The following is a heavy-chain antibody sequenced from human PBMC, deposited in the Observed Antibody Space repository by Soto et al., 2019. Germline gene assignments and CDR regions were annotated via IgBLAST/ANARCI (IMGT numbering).Heavy chain of an antibody. Sequence: SETLSLTCAVYGGSFSGYYWSWIRQPPGKGLEWIGEINHSGSTNYNPSIKSRVTISVDTSKNQFSLKLSSVTAADTAVYYCARGRGTILFLNPRNWFDPWGQGTLVTVSS. CDR3: ARGRGTILFLNPRNWFDP. V-gene: IGHV4-34*01. CDR2: INHSGST. D-gene: IGHD3-3*01. CDR1: GGSFSGYY. J-gene: IGHJ5*02.